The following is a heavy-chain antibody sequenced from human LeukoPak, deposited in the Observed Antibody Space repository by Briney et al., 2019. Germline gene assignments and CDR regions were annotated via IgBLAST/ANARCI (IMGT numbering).Heavy chain of an antibody. D-gene: IGHD6-6*01. Sequence: GASVKVSCKASGYTFTGYYMHWVRQAPGQGLEWMGWINPNSGGTKYAQKFQGRVTMTRDTSISTAYMELSRLRSDDTAVYYCARERTAARNWFDPWGQGTLVTVSS. CDR2: INPNSGGT. CDR3: ARERTAARNWFDP. CDR1: GYTFTGYY. V-gene: IGHV1-2*02. J-gene: IGHJ5*02.